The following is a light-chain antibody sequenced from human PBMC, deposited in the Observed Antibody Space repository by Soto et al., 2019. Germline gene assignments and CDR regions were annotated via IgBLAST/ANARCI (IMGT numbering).Light chain of an antibody. CDR1: QDSDTS. J-gene: IGKJ4*01. CDR3: QQFYDVFLT. Sequence: IQMTQSPSSLSASVGDKVTITCQASQDSDTSLNWYQLRPGEPPKLLIYDASTLETGVPSRFSGSGSGIHFTLTITSLHPEDSATYFCQQFYDVFLTFGGGTRVEFK. CDR2: DAS. V-gene: IGKV1-33*01.